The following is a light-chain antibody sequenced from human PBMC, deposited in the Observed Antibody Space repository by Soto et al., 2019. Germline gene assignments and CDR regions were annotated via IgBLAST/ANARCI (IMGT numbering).Light chain of an antibody. Sequence: DIPLTHSPSTLSASIGDRVTIACLASQSIGSWLAWYQQRPGKAPNVLIYKASNLERGVPSRFSGSGSETEFTLTISSLQTEDGATYYCQQYSTFPWTLGQGTKVEL. CDR1: QSIGSW. CDR3: QQYSTFPWT. V-gene: IGKV1-5*03. J-gene: IGKJ1*01. CDR2: KAS.